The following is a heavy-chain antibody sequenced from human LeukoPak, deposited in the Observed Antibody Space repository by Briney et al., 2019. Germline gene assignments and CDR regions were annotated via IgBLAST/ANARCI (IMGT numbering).Heavy chain of an antibody. CDR2: ISGSGGST. CDR3: AKDLVLRYFDWLLGYYFDY. V-gene: IGHV3-23*01. J-gene: IGHJ4*02. Sequence: GGSLRLSCAASGFTFSSYAMSWVRQAPGKGLEWVSAISGSGGSTYYADSVKGRFTISRDNSKNTLYLQMNSLRAEDPAVYYCAKDLVLRYFDWLLGYYFDYWGQGTLVTVSS. CDR1: GFTFSSYA. D-gene: IGHD3-9*01.